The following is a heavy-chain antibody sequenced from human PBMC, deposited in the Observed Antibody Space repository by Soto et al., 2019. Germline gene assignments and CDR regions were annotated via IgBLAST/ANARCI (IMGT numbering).Heavy chain of an antibody. CDR3: ARSAQWDGFDP. Sequence: QVQLQESGPGLVRPSQTLSLTCTVSAGSISTINCYWSWIRQHPEKVLEWIGYISYSGSTFYHSSLKSRVTISLDTSKKQFSLTLTSVTAADTAVYYCARSAQWDGFDPWGQGTMVTVSS. CDR1: AGSISTINCY. CDR2: ISYSGST. D-gene: IGHD2-8*01. J-gene: IGHJ3*01. V-gene: IGHV4-31*03.